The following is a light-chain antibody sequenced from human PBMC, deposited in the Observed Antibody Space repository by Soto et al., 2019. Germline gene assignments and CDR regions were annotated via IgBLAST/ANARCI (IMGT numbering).Light chain of an antibody. CDR1: QTIRTR. Sequence: DIQMTQSPSPLSASVGDRVTITCRASQTIRTRLAWYQQKPGKAPKLLIYDASTLESGVPSRFSGSGSETDFTLTISGLQPDDFATYYCQHYSSFSRTFGQGTTVDIK. CDR2: DAS. V-gene: IGKV1-5*01. J-gene: IGKJ1*01. CDR3: QHYSSFSRT.